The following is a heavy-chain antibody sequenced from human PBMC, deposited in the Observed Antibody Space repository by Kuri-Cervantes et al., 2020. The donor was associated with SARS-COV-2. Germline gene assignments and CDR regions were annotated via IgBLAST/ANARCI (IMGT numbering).Heavy chain of an antibody. CDR2: INHSGST. CDR1: GGSFSGYY. Sequence: GSLRLSCAVYGGSFSGYYWSWIRQPPGKGLEWIGEINHSGSTNYNPSLKSRVTISVDTSKNQFSLKPSSVTAADTAVYYCARERVYCSSTSCYSYYYYGMDVWGQGNTV. D-gene: IGHD2-2*02. V-gene: IGHV4-34*01. CDR3: ARERVYCSSTSCYSYYYYGMDV. J-gene: IGHJ6*01.